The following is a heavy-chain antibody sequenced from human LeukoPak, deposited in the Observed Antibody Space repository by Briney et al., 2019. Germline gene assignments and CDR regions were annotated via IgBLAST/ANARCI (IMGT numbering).Heavy chain of an antibody. J-gene: IGHJ4*02. CDR3: ARFSQYSDSTYHDLDY. V-gene: IGHV3-21*04. CDR2: ISSSSDYI. D-gene: IGHD3-22*01. Sequence: KPGGSLRLSCAASGFSFISYSMNWVRQAPGKGLEWVSSISSSSDYIYHADSVKGRFTISRDNPKKSLYLQMNSLRAEDTAVYYCARFSQYSDSTYHDLDYWGQGTLVSVSS. CDR1: GFSFISYS.